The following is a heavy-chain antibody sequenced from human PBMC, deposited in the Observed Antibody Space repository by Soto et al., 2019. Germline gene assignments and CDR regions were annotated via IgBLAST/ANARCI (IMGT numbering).Heavy chain of an antibody. CDR2: IWYDGSNK. Sequence: GGSLRLSCAASGFTFSSYGMHWVRQAPGKGLEWVAVIWYDGSNKYYADSVKGRFTISRDNSKNTLYLQMNSLRAEDTAVYYCARVGRYFDWLYSSGGPFDFRGQGTLVTVSS. D-gene: IGHD3-9*01. CDR3: ARVGRYFDWLYSSGGPFDF. J-gene: IGHJ4*02. CDR1: GFTFSSYG. V-gene: IGHV3-33*01.